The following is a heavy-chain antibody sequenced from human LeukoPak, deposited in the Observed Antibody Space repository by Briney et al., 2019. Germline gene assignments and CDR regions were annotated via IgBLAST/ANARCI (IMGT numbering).Heavy chain of an antibody. V-gene: IGHV1-8*01. CDR3: AREPMVRGVTFDY. J-gene: IGHJ4*02. Sequence: ASVKVSCKASGYTFTSYDINWVRQATGQGLEWMGWMNPNSGNTGYAQKFQGRVTMTRNTSISTAYMELSSLRSEDTAVYYCAREPMVRGVTFDYWGQGTLVTVSS. CDR2: MNPNSGNT. D-gene: IGHD3-10*01. CDR1: GYTFTSYD.